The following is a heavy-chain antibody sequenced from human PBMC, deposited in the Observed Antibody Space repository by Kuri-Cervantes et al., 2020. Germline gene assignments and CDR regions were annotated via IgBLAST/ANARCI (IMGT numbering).Heavy chain of an antibody. Sequence: LRLSCAVSGGSISSGGYSWSWIRQHPGKGLEWIGYIYYSGSTYYNPSLKSRVTISVDTSKNQFSLKLSSVTAADTAVYYCARGEHYYDSSGCLFDYWGQGTLVTVSS. CDR2: IYYSGST. D-gene: IGHD3-22*01. J-gene: IGHJ4*02. CDR3: ARGEHYYDSSGCLFDY. CDR1: GGSISSGGYS. V-gene: IGHV4-31*11.